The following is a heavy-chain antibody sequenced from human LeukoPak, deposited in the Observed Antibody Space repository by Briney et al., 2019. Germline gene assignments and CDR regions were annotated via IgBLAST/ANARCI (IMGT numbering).Heavy chain of an antibody. CDR2: VSGYNGNT. J-gene: IGHJ3*02. CDR1: GYTFTSYD. D-gene: IGHD6-13*01. V-gene: IGHV1-18*01. CDR3: AREEGAPIAAANI. Sequence: ASVKVSCKASGYTFTSYDINWVRQAPGQGLEWMGWVSGYNGNTNYAQKFEGRVAMTTDTSSSTAYMELRSLRSDDTAIYYCAREEGAPIAAANIWGLGTKVTVSS.